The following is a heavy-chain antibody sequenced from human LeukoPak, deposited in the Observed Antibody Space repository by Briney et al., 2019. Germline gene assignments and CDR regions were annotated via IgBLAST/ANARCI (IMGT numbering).Heavy chain of an antibody. J-gene: IGHJ6*02. CDR1: GFTFSSYS. V-gene: IGHV3-21*04. CDR2: ISSSSSYI. D-gene: IGHD3-9*01. Sequence: PGGSLRLSCAASGFTFSSYSMNWVRQAPGKGLEWVSSISSSSSYIYYADSVKGRFTISRDNSKNTLYLQMNSLRAEDTAVYYCAKGAADYDILTGYYGMDVWGQGTTVTVSS. CDR3: AKGAADYDILTGYYGMDV.